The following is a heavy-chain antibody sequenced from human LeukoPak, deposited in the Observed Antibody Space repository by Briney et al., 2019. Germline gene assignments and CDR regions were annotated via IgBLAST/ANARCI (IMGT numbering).Heavy chain of an antibody. J-gene: IGHJ4*02. CDR3: ARHQAMVTPYYFVY. V-gene: IGHV4-59*08. CDR2: IYYSGST. D-gene: IGHD5-18*01. Sequence: SETLSLTCTVSGGSISSYYWSWIRQPPGKGLEWIGYIYYSGSTNYNPSLKSRVTISVDTSKNQFSLKLSSVTAADTAVYYCARHQAMVTPYYFVYWGQGTLVTVSS. CDR1: GGSISSYY.